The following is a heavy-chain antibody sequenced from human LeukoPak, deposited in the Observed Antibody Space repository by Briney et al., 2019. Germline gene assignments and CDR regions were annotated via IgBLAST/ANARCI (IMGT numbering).Heavy chain of an antibody. CDR3: AGDYYDSSQQH. J-gene: IGHJ1*01. D-gene: IGHD3-22*01. Sequence: PGGSLRLSCAASGFTFSSYSMNWVRQAPGKGLEWVSYISSSSSTIYYADSVKGRFTISRDNAKNSLYLQMNGLRAEDTAVYYCAGDYYDSSQQHWGQGTLATVSS. CDR1: GFTFSSYS. V-gene: IGHV3-48*01. CDR2: ISSSSSTI.